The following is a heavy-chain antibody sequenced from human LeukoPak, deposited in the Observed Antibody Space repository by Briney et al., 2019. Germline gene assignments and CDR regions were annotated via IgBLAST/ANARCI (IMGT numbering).Heavy chain of an antibody. V-gene: IGHV1-69*13. CDR2: IIPIFGTA. CDR1: GGTISSCA. D-gene: IGHD3-9*01. Sequence: ASVKVSCKASGGTISSCAINWVRQAPGQGLEWMGGIIPIFGTANYAQKFQGRVTITADESTSTAYMELSSLRSEDTAVYYCALQPRYFDWFLVWGQGTLVTVSS. CDR3: ALQPRYFDWFLV. J-gene: IGHJ4*02.